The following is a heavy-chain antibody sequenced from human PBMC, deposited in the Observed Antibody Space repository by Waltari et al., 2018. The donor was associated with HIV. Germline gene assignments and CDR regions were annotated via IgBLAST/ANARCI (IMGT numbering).Heavy chain of an antibody. Sequence: QVQLQESGPGLVKPSETLSLTCAVSGYSISSGYYWGWIRQPPGKGLEWIGSIYHSGSTDYNPSLKSRVTISVDTSKNQFSLKLSSVTAADTAVYYCARISSSGWYLGYWGQGTLVTVSS. V-gene: IGHV4-38-2*01. J-gene: IGHJ4*02. CDR3: ARISSSGWYLGY. D-gene: IGHD6-19*01. CDR2: IYHSGST. CDR1: GYSISSGYY.